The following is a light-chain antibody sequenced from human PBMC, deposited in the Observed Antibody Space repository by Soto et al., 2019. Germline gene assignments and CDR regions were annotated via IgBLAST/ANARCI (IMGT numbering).Light chain of an antibody. J-gene: IGLJ2*01. V-gene: IGLV1-40*01. CDR3: QSYDSSLSGVV. CDR1: SSNIGAGYD. CDR2: GNS. Sequence: QSVLTQPLSVSGAPGQRVTISCTGSSSNIGAGYDVHWYQQLPGTAPKLLIYGNSNRPSGVPDRFSGSKSGTSASLAITGLQAEDEADSYCQSYDSSLSGVVFGGGTKLTVL.